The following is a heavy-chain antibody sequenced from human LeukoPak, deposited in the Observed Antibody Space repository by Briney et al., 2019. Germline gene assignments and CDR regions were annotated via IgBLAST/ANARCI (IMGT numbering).Heavy chain of an antibody. CDR1: GYSFTGYF. J-gene: IGHJ4*01. D-gene: IGHD2-8*02. V-gene: IGHV1-2*02. Sequence: ASVKVSCKASGYSFTGYFIHWVRQAPGQGLEWMGCIDPNSGDTKYAQKFQGRVSMPRDTSTRTAYMELSRLRSDDTAVYFCARSGSTGHSLDYWGQEPWSPSPQ. CDR2: IDPNSGDT. CDR3: ARSGSTGHSLDY.